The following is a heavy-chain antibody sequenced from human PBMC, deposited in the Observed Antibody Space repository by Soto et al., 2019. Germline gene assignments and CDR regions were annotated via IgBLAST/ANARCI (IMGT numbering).Heavy chain of an antibody. V-gene: IGHV4-31*03. D-gene: IGHD3-3*01. CDR1: GGAVRTGGYY. CDR3: ARVTFVEGGYWFDS. CDR2: MFYTGST. Sequence: QVELQESGPGLVKASQTLSLSCTVSGGAVRTGGYYWAWILQHPGKGLEWIGYMFYTGSTYYSRSLKSRISMSVDTSNNQFSLKMNSVTAADTAVYYCARVTFVEGGYWFDSWGRGTLVTVAS. J-gene: IGHJ5*01.